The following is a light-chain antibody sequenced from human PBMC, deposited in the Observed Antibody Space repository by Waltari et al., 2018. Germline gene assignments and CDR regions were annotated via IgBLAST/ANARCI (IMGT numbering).Light chain of an antibody. CDR3: QTWDSNIFV. J-gene: IGLJ1*01. CDR1: HLGSKL. V-gene: IGLV3-1*01. CDR2: ADS. Sequence: SFELTQPSSVSVSPGQTASIACSGDHLGSKLTSWYQQKAGQSPVLVIYADSERPSGVPGRCSAARSGDTVTLNISGTQDLDEADYYCQTWDSNIFVFGPGTKVTVL.